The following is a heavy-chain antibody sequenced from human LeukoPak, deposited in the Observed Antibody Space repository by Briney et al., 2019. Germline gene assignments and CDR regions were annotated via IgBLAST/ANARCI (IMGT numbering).Heavy chain of an antibody. V-gene: IGHV4-4*07. D-gene: IGHD3-22*01. Sequence: SETLSLTCTVSGGSISSYYWSWIRQPAGKGLEWIGRIYTSGSTNYNPSLKSRVTMSVDTSKNQFSLKLSSVTAADTAVYYCARYPPDYYDSSGPFDDIWGQGTMVTVSS. J-gene: IGHJ3*02. CDR3: ARYPPDYYDSSGPFDDI. CDR1: GGSISSYY. CDR2: IYTSGST.